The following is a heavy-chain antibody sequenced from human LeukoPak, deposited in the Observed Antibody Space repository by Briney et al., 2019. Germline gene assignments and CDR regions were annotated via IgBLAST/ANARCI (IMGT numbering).Heavy chain of an antibody. D-gene: IGHD3-10*01. J-gene: IGHJ4*02. V-gene: IGHV4-39*01. CDR2: IYYSRST. Sequence: PSETLSLTCTVSGGSISSSSYYWGWIRQPPGKGLEWIGSIYYSRSTYYNPSLKSRVTISVDTSKNQFSPKLSSVTAADTAVYYCARGPGGSGSYYRGYYFDYWGQGTLVTVSS. CDR1: GGSISSSSYY. CDR3: ARGPGGSGSYYRGYYFDY.